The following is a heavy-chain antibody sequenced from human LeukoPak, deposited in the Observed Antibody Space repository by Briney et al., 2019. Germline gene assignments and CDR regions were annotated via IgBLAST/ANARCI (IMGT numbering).Heavy chain of an antibody. CDR3: ARDIYGDYFVY. CDR1: GYSISSGYY. V-gene: IGHV4-38-2*02. Sequence: SETLSLTCAVSGYSISSGYYWGWIRQPPGKGPEWIGSIYHSGSTYYNPSLKSRVTISVDTSKNQFSLKLSSVTAADTAVYYCARDIYGDYFVYWGQGTLVTVSS. CDR2: IYHSGST. D-gene: IGHD4-17*01. J-gene: IGHJ4*02.